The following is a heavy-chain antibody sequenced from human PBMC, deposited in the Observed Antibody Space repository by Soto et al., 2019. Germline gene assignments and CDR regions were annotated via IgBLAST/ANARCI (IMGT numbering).Heavy chain of an antibody. D-gene: IGHD2-15*01. CDR2: ISYDGSNK. Sequence: GGSLRLSCAASGFTFSSYGMHWVRQAPGKGLEWVAVISYDGSNKYYADSVKGRFTISRDNSKNTLYLQMTTMDPVDTATYYCAHRDYRSGFFDYWGQGVLVTVSS. V-gene: IGHV3-30*03. CDR3: AHRDYRSGFFDY. J-gene: IGHJ4*02. CDR1: GFTFSSYG.